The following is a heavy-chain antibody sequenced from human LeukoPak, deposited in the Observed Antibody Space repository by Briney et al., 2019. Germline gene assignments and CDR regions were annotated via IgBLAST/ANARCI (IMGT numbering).Heavy chain of an antibody. CDR1: GGTFSSYA. J-gene: IGHJ4*02. CDR3: ARESAAGPDFDY. V-gene: IGHV1-69*04. CDR2: IIPILGIA. D-gene: IGHD6-19*01. Sequence: ASVKVSCKASGGTFSSYAISWVRQAPGQGLEWMGRIIPILGIANYAQKFQGRVTITADKSTSTAYMELSSLRSEDTAVYYCARESAAGPDFDYWGQGTLVTVSS.